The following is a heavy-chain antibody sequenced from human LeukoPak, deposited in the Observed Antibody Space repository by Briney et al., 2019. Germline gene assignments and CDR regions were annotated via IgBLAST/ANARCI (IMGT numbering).Heavy chain of an antibody. Sequence: SQTLSLTCTVSGGSISSGGYYWSWIRQPPGKGLEWIGYIYHSGSTYYNPSLKSRVTISVDRSKNQFSLKLSSVTAADTAVYYCARDGSSGWVDYWGQGTLVTVSS. D-gene: IGHD6-19*01. CDR2: IYHSGST. CDR3: ARDGSSGWVDY. J-gene: IGHJ4*02. V-gene: IGHV4-30-2*01. CDR1: GGSISSGGYY.